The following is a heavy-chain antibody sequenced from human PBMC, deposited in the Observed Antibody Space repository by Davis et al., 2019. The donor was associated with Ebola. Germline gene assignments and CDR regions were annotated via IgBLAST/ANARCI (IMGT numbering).Heavy chain of an antibody. V-gene: IGHV5-51*01. Sequence: PGGSLRLSCKGSGYSFTSYWIAWVRQMPGKGLEWMGIIYPGDSDTRYSPSFQGQVTISADKSISTAYLQWSSLKASDTAMFYWARLGYCSGGSCTNWFEPWGQGTLVTVSS. CDR1: GYSFTSYW. CDR2: IYPGDSDT. D-gene: IGHD2-15*01. CDR3: ARLGYCSGGSCTNWFEP. J-gene: IGHJ5*02.